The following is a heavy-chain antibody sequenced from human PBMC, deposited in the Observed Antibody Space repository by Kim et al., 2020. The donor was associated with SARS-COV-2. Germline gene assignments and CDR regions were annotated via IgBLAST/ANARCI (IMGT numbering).Heavy chain of an antibody. CDR3: ARGQWELHNWFDP. J-gene: IGHJ5*02. CDR2: GRP. Sequence: GRPHHNPPLKSRVTISSDTSKSQFSLELTSVTAADTAVYFCARGQWELHNWFDPWGPGTLVIVSS. V-gene: IGHV4-39*01. D-gene: IGHD1-26*01.